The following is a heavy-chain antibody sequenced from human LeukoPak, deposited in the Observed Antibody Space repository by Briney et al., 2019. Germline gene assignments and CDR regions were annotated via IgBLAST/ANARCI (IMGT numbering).Heavy chain of an antibody. CDR2: TYPGDSNT. D-gene: IGHD2-15*01. V-gene: IGHV5-51*01. CDR1: GYSFTNNW. J-gene: IGHJ5*02. Sequence: GESLKISCTGSGYSFTNNWIGWVRQMPGKGLEWMGITYPGDSNTRYSPSFQGQVTISADKSISSAYLQWSSLKASDTAMYYCVRSPACSSGTCYPNWFDPWGQGTLVTVSS. CDR3: VRSPACSSGTCYPNWFDP.